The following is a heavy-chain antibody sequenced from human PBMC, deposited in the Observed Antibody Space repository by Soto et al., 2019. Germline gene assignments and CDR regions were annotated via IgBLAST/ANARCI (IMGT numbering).Heavy chain of an antibody. J-gene: IGHJ6*03. CDR1: GFTFSSYS. V-gene: IGHV3-21*01. Sequence: EVQLVESGGGLVKPGGSLRLSCAASGFTFSSYSMNWVRQAPGKGLEWVSSISSSSSYIYYADSVKGRFTISRDNAKNSLYLQMNSLRAEDTAVYDCTRPGHYYYYYMDVWGKGTTVTVSS. CDR2: ISSSSSYI. CDR3: TRPGHYYYYYMDV.